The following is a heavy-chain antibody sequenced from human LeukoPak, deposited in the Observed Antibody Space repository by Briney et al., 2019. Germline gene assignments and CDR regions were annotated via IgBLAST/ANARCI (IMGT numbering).Heavy chain of an antibody. V-gene: IGHV1-18*04. CDR3: ARDGGTAGYSSGSDY. CDR1: GYTFTSNG. CDR2: ISCNNGDT. D-gene: IGHD5-18*01. J-gene: IGHJ4*02. Sequence: ASVKVSCKASGYTFTSNGITWVRQAPGQGLEWVGWISCNNGDTRYPQKLQGRVTVTTDTSTSTVYMELRGLRSDDTAVYYCARDGGTAGYSSGSDYWGQGTLSPSPQ.